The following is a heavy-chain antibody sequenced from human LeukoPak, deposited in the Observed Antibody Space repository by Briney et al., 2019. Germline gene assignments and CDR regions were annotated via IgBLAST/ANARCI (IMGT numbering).Heavy chain of an antibody. D-gene: IGHD2/OR15-2a*01. CDR3: ARILARQFTSFSDSSPYTYYYMDV. CDR1: SGSIISNNDY. J-gene: IGHJ6*03. Sequence: SETLSLTCSVSSGSIISNNDYWGWIRQPPGKGLEWIATIHNSGRTYYNPSLKSRGTISVDTSQNQFSLRLSSLTAADTAVYYCARILARQFTSFSDSSPYTYYYMDVWGKGTTVTVSS. V-gene: IGHV4-39*07. CDR2: IHNSGRT.